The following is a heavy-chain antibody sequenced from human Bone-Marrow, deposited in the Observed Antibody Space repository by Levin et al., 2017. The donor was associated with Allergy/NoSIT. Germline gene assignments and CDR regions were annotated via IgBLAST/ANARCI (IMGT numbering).Heavy chain of an antibody. CDR3: ARDAPLLGSGSNDY. V-gene: IGHV1-18*01. CDR2: TNPYNGNT. J-gene: IGHJ4*02. Sequence: GESLKISCKTSGYMFTSYGITWVRQAPGQGLEWMGWTNPYNGNTKYAQKLQDRVTVTTDTSTSTAYMELRSLRSDDTAVYYCARDAPLLGSGSNDYWGQGTLVTVSS. CDR1: GYMFTSYG. D-gene: IGHD1-26*01.